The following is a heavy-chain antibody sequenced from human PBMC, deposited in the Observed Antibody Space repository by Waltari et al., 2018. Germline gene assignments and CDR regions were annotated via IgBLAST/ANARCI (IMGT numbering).Heavy chain of an antibody. Sequence: EVQLVESGGGLVQPGGSLRLSCVASGFTFSRHWMSWLRQAPGKGLEWVANINEDESEKFYADSVKGRFTISRDNAKNSLYLQMNSLRVEDTSYYYGATDTEIYTNYAAYWGQGSLVTVSS. J-gene: IGHJ4*02. D-gene: IGHD4-4*01. CDR1: GFTFSRHW. CDR3: ATDTEIYTNYAAY. V-gene: IGHV3-7*04. CDR2: INEDESEK.